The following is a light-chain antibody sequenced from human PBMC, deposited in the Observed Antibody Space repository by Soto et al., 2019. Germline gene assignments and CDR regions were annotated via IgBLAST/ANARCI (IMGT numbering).Light chain of an antibody. CDR3: QQRSNWPIT. Sequence: EIVLTQSPATLSLSPGERATLSCRASQSVSSYLAWYQQKPGQARRLLIYDASNRATGIPARFSGSASGTDITLTISSLEPEDFAVYYCQQRSNWPITFGQGTRLEIK. V-gene: IGKV3-11*01. CDR1: QSVSSY. J-gene: IGKJ5*01. CDR2: DAS.